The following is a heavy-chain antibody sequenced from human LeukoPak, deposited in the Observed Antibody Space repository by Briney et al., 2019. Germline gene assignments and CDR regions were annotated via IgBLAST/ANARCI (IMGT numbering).Heavy chain of an antibody. D-gene: IGHD5-12*01. Sequence: SETLSLTCTVSGGSISSYYWSWLRQPPGKGLEWIGYIYYSGSTNYNPSLKSRVTISVDTSKNQFSLKLSSVTAADTAVYYCARGGGYLYYFDYWGQGTLVTVSS. CDR2: IYYSGST. CDR1: GGSISSYY. CDR3: ARGGGYLYYFDY. V-gene: IGHV4-59*01. J-gene: IGHJ4*02.